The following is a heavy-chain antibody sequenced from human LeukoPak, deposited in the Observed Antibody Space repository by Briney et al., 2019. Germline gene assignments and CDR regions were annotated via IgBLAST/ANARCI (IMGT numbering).Heavy chain of an antibody. CDR3: AKSVYHSGNY. Sequence: PGGSLRLSCAASGFTISTYGMSWVRQAPGKGLEWVSSISGGTTYYADPVKGRLTTSRDNSKNTVSLQMNSLRAEDTAVYYCAKSVYHSGNYWGQGTLVTVSS. J-gene: IGHJ4*02. D-gene: IGHD3-10*01. CDR2: ISGGTT. V-gene: IGHV3-23*01. CDR1: GFTISTYG.